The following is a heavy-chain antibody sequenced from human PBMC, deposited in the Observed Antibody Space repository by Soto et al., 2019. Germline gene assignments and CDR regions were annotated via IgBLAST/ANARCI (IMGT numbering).Heavy chain of an antibody. CDR1: SLTFINAW. D-gene: IGHD6-13*01. Sequence: EVQLVESGGGLIKPGGSLRLSCVASSLTFINAWMTWVRQAPGKGLEGVARIKSNTDCGTTDYAAPVKGRFAISRDDSKNTLYLQMNSLNTEDTAVYYWVSDFVSERGSRGRRFDFWGQGTLVTVS. CDR2: IKSNTDCGTT. CDR3: VSDFVSERGSRGRRFDF. V-gene: IGHV3-15*05. J-gene: IGHJ4*02.